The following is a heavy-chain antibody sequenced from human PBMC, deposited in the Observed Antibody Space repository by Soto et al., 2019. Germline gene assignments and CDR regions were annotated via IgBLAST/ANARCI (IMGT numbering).Heavy chain of an antibody. CDR1: GGYISGYY. Sequence: SETLSLTCSVSGGYISGYYWSWIRQPPGKGLEWIGDIYYSGSTYYNPSLKSRVTISVDTTKNKFSLKLSSVTAADAAAYYCARDVRRRDPYDYYYGMDVWGQGTTVTVSS. D-gene: IGHD3-10*02. V-gene: IGHV4-59*12. CDR3: ARDVRRRDPYDYYYGMDV. CDR2: IYYSGST. J-gene: IGHJ6*02.